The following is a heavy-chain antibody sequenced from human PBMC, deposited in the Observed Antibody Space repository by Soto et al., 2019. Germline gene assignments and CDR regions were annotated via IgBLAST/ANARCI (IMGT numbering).Heavy chain of an antibody. D-gene: IGHD3-22*01. CDR1: GGTFSRND. Sequence: QVQLVQSGAEVKKPGSSVKVSCKASGGTFSRNDISWVRQAPGQGLEWMGGIIPLFGTANYAQKFQGRLSITADESTSTVYMDLSSLRSEDTAVYYCSRQFDNDSSGYYYAYWGQGTLVTFSS. V-gene: IGHV1-69*01. J-gene: IGHJ4*02. CDR3: SRQFDNDSSGYYYAY. CDR2: IIPLFGTA.